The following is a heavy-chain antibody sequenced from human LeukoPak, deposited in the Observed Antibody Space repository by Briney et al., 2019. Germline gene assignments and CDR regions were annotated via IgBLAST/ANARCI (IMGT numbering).Heavy chain of an antibody. CDR3: ARDLGGYCSSTSCPELNWFDP. V-gene: IGHV1-46*01. J-gene: IGHJ5*02. D-gene: IGHD2-2*01. CDR1: GYTFTSYY. Sequence: ASVKVSCKASGYTFTSYYMHWVRQAPGQGLEWMGIINPSGGSTSYAQKFQGRVTMTRDTSTSTVYMELSSLRSEDTAVYYCARDLGGYCSSTSCPELNWFDPWGQGTLVTVSS. CDR2: INPSGGST.